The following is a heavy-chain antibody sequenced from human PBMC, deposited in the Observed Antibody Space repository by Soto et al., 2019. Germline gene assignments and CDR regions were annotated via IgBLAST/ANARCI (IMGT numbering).Heavy chain of an antibody. CDR1: GGSVSRVCYC. CDR2: IYTGASN. Sequence: QVHLQESGPGLVKPSQTLSLTCTVSGGSVSRVCYCWGWIRQSPDRGLEWIGNIYTGASNYNNHSLTSRVTISVNTSKNRSAQQERSVSAADTAVDYCAGGASGDEVDYWGQGILVTVSS. CDR3: AGGASGDEVDY. J-gene: IGHJ4*02. V-gene: IGHV4-30-4*01. D-gene: IGHD7-27*01.